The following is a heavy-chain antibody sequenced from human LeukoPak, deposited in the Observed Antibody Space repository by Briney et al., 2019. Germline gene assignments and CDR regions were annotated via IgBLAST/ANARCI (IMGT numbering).Heavy chain of an antibody. Sequence: PGRSLRLSCAASGFTFSSYGMHWVRQAPGKGLEWVAVISYDGSNKYYADSVKGRFTISRDNSKNTLYLQMNSLRAEDTAVYYCAKAVNYYDSSGYYPLPRNPSGYWGQGTLVTVSS. D-gene: IGHD3-22*01. CDR1: GFTFSSYG. CDR2: ISYDGSNK. J-gene: IGHJ4*02. CDR3: AKAVNYYDSSGYYPLPRNPSGY. V-gene: IGHV3-30*18.